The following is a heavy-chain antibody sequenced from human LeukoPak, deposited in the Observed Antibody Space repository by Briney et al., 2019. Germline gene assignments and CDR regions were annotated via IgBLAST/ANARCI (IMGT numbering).Heavy chain of an antibody. V-gene: IGHV1-2*02. D-gene: IGHD1-26*01. CDR2: INPNSGGT. CDR1: GYTFTGYY. J-gene: IGHJ4*02. CDR3: ARVEWELSYFDY. Sequence: ASVKVSCKASGYTFTGYYMHWVRQAPGQGLEWMGWINPNSGGTNYAQKFQGRVTMNRDTSISTAYMALSRLRSDDTAVYYCARVEWELSYFDYWGQGTLVTVSS.